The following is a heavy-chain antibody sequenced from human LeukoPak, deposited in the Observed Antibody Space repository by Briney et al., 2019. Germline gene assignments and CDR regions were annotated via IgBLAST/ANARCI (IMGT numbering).Heavy chain of an antibody. J-gene: IGHJ4*02. V-gene: IGHV4-4*07. D-gene: IGHD2-2*02. Sequence: SETLSLTCTVSSGSIRSYYWGWVRQPPGKGLECIGRIYTTGTTQYNPSLKSRVTMSVDTSTNQFSLNVRSMTAADTAVYYCGRQGYTASHYFFDYWSQGTLVAVS. CDR1: SGSIRSYY. CDR3: GRQGYTASHYFFDY. CDR2: IYTTGTT.